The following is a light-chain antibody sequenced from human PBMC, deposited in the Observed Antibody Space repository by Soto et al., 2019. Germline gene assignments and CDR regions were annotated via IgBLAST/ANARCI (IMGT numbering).Light chain of an antibody. CDR3: QQRSNWPPYT. CDR2: DAS. V-gene: IGKV3-11*01. CDR1: QSVSSY. Sequence: EIVLTQSPATLSLSPGERATLSCTASQSVSSYLAWYQQKPGQAPRLLIYDASNRATGIPARFSGSGSGTDFTLTISSLEPEDFVSYYCQQRSNWPPYTFGQGTKLEIK. J-gene: IGKJ2*01.